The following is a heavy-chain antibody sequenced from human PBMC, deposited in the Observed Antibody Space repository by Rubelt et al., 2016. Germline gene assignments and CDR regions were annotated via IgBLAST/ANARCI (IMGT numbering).Heavy chain of an antibody. D-gene: IGHD3-10*01. V-gene: IGHV3-23*04. Sequence: EVQLVESGGGLVQPGGSLRLSCAASGFTFSTYAMNWVRQSPGKGLEWVSTISGDGDSTYYADSVKGRFTISRDNSKNTLYLQMNSLRGEDAAIYYCANRFDLDSWGQGTLVTVSS. CDR1: GFTFSTYA. CDR3: ANRFDLDS. CDR2: ISGDGDST. J-gene: IGHJ4*02.